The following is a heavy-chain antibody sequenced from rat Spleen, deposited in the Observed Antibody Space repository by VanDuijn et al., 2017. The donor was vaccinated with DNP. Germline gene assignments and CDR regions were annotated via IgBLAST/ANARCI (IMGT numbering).Heavy chain of an antibody. CDR2: ISYSGTT. CDR3: ARFGSYYYVMDA. V-gene: IGHV3-1*01. Sequence: EVQLLESGPGLVKPSQSLSLTCSVTGYSITSNYWGWIRTFPGNKMEYVGHISYSGTTHYNPSLRSRISITRDTSKNQFFLQLNSVITEDTATYYCARFGSYYYVMDAWGQGASVTVSS. CDR1: GYSITSNY. D-gene: IGHD1-12*02. J-gene: IGHJ4*01.